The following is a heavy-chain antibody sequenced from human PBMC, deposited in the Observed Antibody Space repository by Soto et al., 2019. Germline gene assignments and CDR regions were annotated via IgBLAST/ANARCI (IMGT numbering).Heavy chain of an antibody. Sequence: QVQLVQSGAEVKRPGSSVKVSCESSGDTFNSYLISWVRQAPGQGLEWMGGIIPIIRVTHYEQRFQGRVTISALSSTGTAYMELTNLGFEDTALYYCARESLGAKGADHWGQGTLVTVSS. CDR3: ARESLGAKGADH. CDR2: IIPIIRVT. D-gene: IGHD7-27*01. V-gene: IGHV1-69*17. CDR1: GDTFNSYL. J-gene: IGHJ4*02.